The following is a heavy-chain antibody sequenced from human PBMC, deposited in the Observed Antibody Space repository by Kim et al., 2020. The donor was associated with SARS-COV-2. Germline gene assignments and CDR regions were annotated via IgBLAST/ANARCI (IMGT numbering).Heavy chain of an antibody. Sequence: YNPPLKSRVTISVDTSKNQFSLKLSSVTAADTAVYYCARYSGSYYGAFDIWGQGTMVTVSS. D-gene: IGHD1-26*01. V-gene: IGHV4-39*01. CDR3: ARYSGSYYGAFDI. J-gene: IGHJ3*02.